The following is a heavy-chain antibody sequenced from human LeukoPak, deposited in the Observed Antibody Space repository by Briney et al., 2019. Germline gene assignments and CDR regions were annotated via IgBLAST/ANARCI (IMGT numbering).Heavy chain of an antibody. CDR1: GYTFTSYY. J-gene: IGHJ4*02. Sequence: EASVKVSCKASGYTFTSYYMHWVRQAPGQGLEWMGIINPSGGSTSYAQKFQGRVAMTRDTSTSTVYMELSSLRSEDTAVYYCARTTPFLGSFDYWGQGTLVTVSS. V-gene: IGHV1-46*01. CDR2: INPSGGST. CDR3: ARTTPFLGSFDY. D-gene: IGHD1-14*01.